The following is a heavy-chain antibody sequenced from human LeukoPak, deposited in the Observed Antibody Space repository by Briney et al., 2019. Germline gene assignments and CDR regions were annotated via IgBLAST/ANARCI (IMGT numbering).Heavy chain of an antibody. J-gene: IGHJ4*02. CDR1: GFTFSSYA. CDR3: ASALDCGGDCYSASYFDY. V-gene: IGHV3-30*01. Sequence: PGGSLRLSCAASGFTFSSYAMHWVRQAPGKGLEWVAVISYDGSNKYYADSVKGRFTISRDNSKNTLYLQMNSLRAEDTAVYYCASALDCGGDCYSASYFDYWGQGTLVTVSS. D-gene: IGHD2-21*02. CDR2: ISYDGSNK.